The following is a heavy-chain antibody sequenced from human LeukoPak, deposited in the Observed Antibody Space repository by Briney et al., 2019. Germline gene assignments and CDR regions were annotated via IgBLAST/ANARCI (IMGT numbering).Heavy chain of an antibody. D-gene: IGHD6-13*01. Sequence: GGSLRLSCAASGFTVSSNYMSWARQAPGKGLEWVSVIYGGGSTYYADSVKGRFTISRDNSKNTLYLQMNSLRVEDTAVYYCARGTGFSSSQLPYYFDYWGQGTLVTVSS. J-gene: IGHJ4*02. CDR1: GFTVSSNY. V-gene: IGHV3-53*01. CDR2: IYGGGST. CDR3: ARGTGFSSSQLPYYFDY.